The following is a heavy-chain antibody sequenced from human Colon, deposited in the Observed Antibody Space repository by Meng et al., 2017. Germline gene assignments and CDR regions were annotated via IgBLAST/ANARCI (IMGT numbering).Heavy chain of an antibody. CDR3: ARIDYGGNGIEKYFFDY. D-gene: IGHD4-23*01. CDR2: IHHGGTT. J-gene: IGHJ4*02. CDR1: GGSISSNYW. V-gene: IGHV4-4*02. Sequence: QRLAPGPGLWNPSGTRSLTCAVSGGSISSNYWWSWVRQSPKKGLEWIGEIHHGGTTNYNPSLKSRVTISVDTSNNQFSLKLSSVTAADTAVYYCARIDYGGNGIEKYFFDYWGQGTLVTVSS.